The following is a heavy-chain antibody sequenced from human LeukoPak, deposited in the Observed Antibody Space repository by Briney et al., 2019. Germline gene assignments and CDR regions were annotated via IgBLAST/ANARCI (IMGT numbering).Heavy chain of an antibody. CDR1: GFTFNNYG. J-gene: IGHJ4*02. Sequence: PGGSLRLSCAASGFTFNNYGMHWVRQAPGKGLEWVAVISYDGRNIHYPDSVNGRFTISRDISTDTLWLQMDSLRTEDTAVYYCAKGPLRGTAAAIDYWGQGTLVTVSS. CDR3: AKGPLRGTAAAIDY. V-gene: IGHV3-30*18. D-gene: IGHD2-2*01. CDR2: ISYDGRNI.